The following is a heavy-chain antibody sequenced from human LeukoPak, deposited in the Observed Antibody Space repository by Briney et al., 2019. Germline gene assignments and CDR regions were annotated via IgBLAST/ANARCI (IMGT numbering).Heavy chain of an antibody. CDR3: GRGGPSTVTNGGTFAI. V-gene: IGHV1-46*01. Sequence: ASVTVSCKASGYNFISYYMHWGRQAPGQGLEWMGIINPNGGSASYAEKFQGRVTMTRDTSTSTVYMELSSLRSEDTAVYYCGRGGPSTVTNGGTFAIWGQGTMVTVSS. CDR1: GYNFISYY. D-gene: IGHD4-17*01. J-gene: IGHJ3*02. CDR2: INPNGGSA.